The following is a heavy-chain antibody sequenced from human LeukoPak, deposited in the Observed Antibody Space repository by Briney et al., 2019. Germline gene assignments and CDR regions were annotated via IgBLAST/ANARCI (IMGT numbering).Heavy chain of an antibody. CDR3: VIYNLDV. D-gene: IGHD1-14*01. Sequence: GGSLRLSCAASGFTFSNYGVHWVRQAPGGGLEWLANIKPDGSEKYYVDSVKGRFTISRDNTKDSLFLQMDSLRVEDTAIYYCVIYNLDVWGRGTTVTVSS. CDR2: IKPDGSEK. CDR1: GFTFSNYG. V-gene: IGHV3-7*01. J-gene: IGHJ6*02.